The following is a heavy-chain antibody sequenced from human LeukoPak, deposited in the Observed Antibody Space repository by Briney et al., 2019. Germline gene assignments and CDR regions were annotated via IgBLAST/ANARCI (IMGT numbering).Heavy chain of an antibody. V-gene: IGHV1-69*13. Sequence: ASVKVSCKASGGTFSSYAISWVRQAPGQGLEWMGGIIPIFGTANYAQKFQGRVTITADESTSTAYMELSSLRSEDTAVYYCELGDSSGYYRDYWGQGTLVTVSS. J-gene: IGHJ4*02. CDR3: ELGDSSGYYRDY. CDR2: IIPIFGTA. CDR1: GGTFSSYA. D-gene: IGHD3-22*01.